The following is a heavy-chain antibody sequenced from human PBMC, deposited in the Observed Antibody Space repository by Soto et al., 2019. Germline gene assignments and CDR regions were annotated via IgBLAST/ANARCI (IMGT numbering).Heavy chain of an antibody. J-gene: IGHJ4*02. Sequence: EVQLVESGGGLVKPGESLRLSCAASGFTFRNAWMTWIRQAPGKGLEWVGRIKSKTDGGTTDYAAPVKGRISISRDDSKNTLYLQMISLKTEDTAVYYCTTARVLGGIDDYWGQGTLVTVSS. CDR1: GFTFRNAW. CDR2: IKSKTDGGTT. V-gene: IGHV3-15*05. CDR3: TTARVLGGIDDY. D-gene: IGHD2-15*01.